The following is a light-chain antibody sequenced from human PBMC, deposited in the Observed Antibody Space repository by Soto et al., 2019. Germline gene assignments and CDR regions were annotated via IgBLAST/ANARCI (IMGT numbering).Light chain of an antibody. V-gene: IGKV1-39*01. CDR2: AAS. CDR3: QQSYRTPLT. Sequence: DIQMTQSPSSLAASVEDRVTITCRASQSISSNLNWYQQKPGKAPKLLIYAASSLQSGVPSRFSGSGSGTDFTLTISSLQPEDFATYYCQQSYRTPLTFGGGTKLEIK. CDR1: QSISSN. J-gene: IGKJ4*01.